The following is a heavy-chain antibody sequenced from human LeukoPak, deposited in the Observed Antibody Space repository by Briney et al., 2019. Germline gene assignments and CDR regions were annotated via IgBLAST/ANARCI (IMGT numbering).Heavy chain of an antibody. Sequence: GGSLKLSCAASGFTVSRNYMSWVRQAPGRGLECVSVIYGGGPTYYADSVKGRFTISRDTSKNTLYLQMNSLRAEDTAVYFCARDQGIAGTTHAFDIWGQGTMVTVSS. J-gene: IGHJ3*02. CDR1: GFTVSRNY. CDR2: IYGGGPT. CDR3: ARDQGIAGTTHAFDI. V-gene: IGHV3-53*01. D-gene: IGHD1-14*01.